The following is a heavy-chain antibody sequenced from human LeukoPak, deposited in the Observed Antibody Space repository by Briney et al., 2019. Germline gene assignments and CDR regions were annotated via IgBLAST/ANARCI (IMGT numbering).Heavy chain of an antibody. J-gene: IGHJ4*02. CDR2: ISGSSSYI. Sequence: GGSLRLSCAASGFTFRSYSMNWVRQAPGXXXXWVSSISGSSSYIHYADSVKGRFTISRDNAKNSLYLQMNSLRAEDTALYYCARVLGASEDYLWGSYRFWGQGTLVTVSS. CDR1: GFTFRSYS. D-gene: IGHD3-16*02. V-gene: IGHV3-21*01. CDR3: ARVLGASEDYLWGSYRF.